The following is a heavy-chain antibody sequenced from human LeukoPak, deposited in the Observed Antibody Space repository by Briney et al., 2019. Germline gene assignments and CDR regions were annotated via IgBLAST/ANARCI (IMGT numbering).Heavy chain of an antibody. CDR1: GFTFSSYS. Sequence: PGGSLRLSCAASGFTFSSYSMNWVRQAPGKGLEWVSSISSSSSYIYYADSVKGRFTISRDNAKNSLYLQRNSLRAEDTAVYYCARHEWSAARPDHYYYYMDVWGKGTTVTVSS. CDR3: ARHEWSAARPDHYYYYMDV. V-gene: IGHV3-21*01. J-gene: IGHJ6*03. CDR2: ISSSSSYI. D-gene: IGHD6-6*01.